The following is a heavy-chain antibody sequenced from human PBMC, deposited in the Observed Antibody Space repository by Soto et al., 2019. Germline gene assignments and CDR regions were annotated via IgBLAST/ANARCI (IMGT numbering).Heavy chain of an antibody. CDR3: ASDVRMVRGPIDY. V-gene: IGHV4-39*01. CDR1: GGSISSSSYY. J-gene: IGHJ4*02. Sequence: SETLSLTCTVSGGSISSSSYYWGWIRQPPGKGLEWIGSIYYSGSTYYNPSLKSRVTISVDTSKNQFSLKLSSVTAADTAVYYCASDVRMVRGPIDYWGQGTLVTVSS. CDR2: IYYSGST. D-gene: IGHD3-10*01.